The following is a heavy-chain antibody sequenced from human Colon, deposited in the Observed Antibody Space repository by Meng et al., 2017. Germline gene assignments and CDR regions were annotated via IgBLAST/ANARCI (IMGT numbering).Heavy chain of an antibody. J-gene: IGHJ4*02. V-gene: IGHV3-30*01. D-gene: IGHD4-17*01. CDR2: ISYDGSNK. Sequence: GESLKISCAASGFTFSSYAMHWVRQAPGKGLEWVAVISYDGSNKYYADSVKGRFTISRDNSKNTLYLQMNSLRAEDMAVYYCARDAKHDYGDYVSGYWGQGTLVTVSS. CDR1: GFTFSSYA. CDR3: ARDAKHDYGDYVSGY.